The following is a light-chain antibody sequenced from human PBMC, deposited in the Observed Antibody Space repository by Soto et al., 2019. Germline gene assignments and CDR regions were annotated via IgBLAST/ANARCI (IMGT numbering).Light chain of an antibody. CDR3: QQYASSPYT. V-gene: IGKV3-20*01. CDR2: GAS. CDR1: QSVSNNY. Sequence: EIVLTQSPGTLSLSPGERATLSCRASQSVSNNYLAWYQQKPGQAPGLLIYGASSRATGIPDRFSGSGSGTDFTLTISRLEPEDFAVYYCQQYASSPYTLGQGTKLEIK. J-gene: IGKJ2*01.